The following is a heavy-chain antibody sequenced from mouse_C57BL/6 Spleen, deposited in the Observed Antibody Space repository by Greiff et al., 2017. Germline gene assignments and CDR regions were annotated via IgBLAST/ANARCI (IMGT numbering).Heavy chain of an antibody. CDR2: INPGSGGT. CDR3: AIPTGFDY. V-gene: IGHV1-54*01. CDR1: GYAFPNYL. Sequence: VQLLQSGAELVRPGTSVKVSCKASGYAFPNYLIEWVKQRPGQGLEWIGVINPGSGGTNYNEKFKGKATLTADKSSSTAYMQLSSLTDEDSAVCACAIPTGFDYWGQGTTLTVSS. J-gene: IGHJ2*01.